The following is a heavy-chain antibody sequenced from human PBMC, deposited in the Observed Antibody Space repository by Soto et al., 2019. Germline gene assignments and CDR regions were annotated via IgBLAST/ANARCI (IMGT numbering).Heavy chain of an antibody. D-gene: IGHD3-22*01. J-gene: IGHJ3*02. CDR3: ARAHYHESSDWSSAFDI. Sequence: ASVKVSCKACGYTFTGYAMHCLRQAPRKRLEGMGGFDPEDGETIYAQKFQGRVTVTADKSTSTPYMELRSLGSEDTDMYYCARAHYHESSDWSSAFDIWGKGTMVTVSS. CDR1: GYTFTGYA. CDR2: FDPEDGET. V-gene: IGHV1-24*01.